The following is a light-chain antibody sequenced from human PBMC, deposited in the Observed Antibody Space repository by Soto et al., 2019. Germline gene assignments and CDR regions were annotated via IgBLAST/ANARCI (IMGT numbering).Light chain of an antibody. CDR2: AAS. CDR1: QGISNW. V-gene: IGKV1-12*01. Sequence: DIQMTQSPSSVSASVGDRVSITCRASQGISNWLAWYQQKPGRAPKLLIYAASSLQSGVSSRFSGSGSGTDFTLTISSLQPEDFATYFCQQSYTTPVYSFGQGTKLEIK. CDR3: QQSYTTPVYS. J-gene: IGKJ2*01.